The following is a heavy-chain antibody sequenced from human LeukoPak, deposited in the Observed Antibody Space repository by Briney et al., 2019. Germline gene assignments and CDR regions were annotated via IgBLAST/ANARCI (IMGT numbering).Heavy chain of an antibody. CDR2: IRYDGGHK. CDR3: ARTYYYDNGGPDY. Sequence: PGGSLRLSCAASGFTFSSYSMNWVRQAPGKGLEWVAFIRYDGGHKYYADSVKGRFTISRDNSKNTMYLQMDSLRAEDSAVYYCARTYYYDNGGPDYWGQGTLVTVSS. D-gene: IGHD3-22*01. CDR1: GFTFSSYS. J-gene: IGHJ4*02. V-gene: IGHV3-30*02.